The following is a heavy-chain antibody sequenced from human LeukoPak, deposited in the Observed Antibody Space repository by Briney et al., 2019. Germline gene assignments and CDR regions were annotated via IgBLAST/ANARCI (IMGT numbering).Heavy chain of an antibody. D-gene: IGHD3-3*01. Sequence: SETLSLTCTVSGGSISSYYWSWIRQPPGKGLEWIGYIYYSGSTNYNPSLKSRVTISVDTSKNQFSLKLSSATAADTAVYYCARTMKGDFWSGYSYYYYYYMDVWGKGTTVTVSS. V-gene: IGHV4-59*01. CDR1: GGSISSYY. CDR3: ARTMKGDFWSGYSYYYYYYMDV. CDR2: IYYSGST. J-gene: IGHJ6*03.